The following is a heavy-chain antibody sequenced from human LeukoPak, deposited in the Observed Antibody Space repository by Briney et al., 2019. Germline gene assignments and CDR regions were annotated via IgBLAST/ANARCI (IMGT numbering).Heavy chain of an antibody. J-gene: IGHJ3*02. CDR1: GGSFSGYY. D-gene: IGHD3-22*01. CDR3: ARGLYYHDSSGPRDDAFDI. CDR2: INHSGST. V-gene: IGHV4-34*01. Sequence: PSETLSLTCAVYGGSFSGYYWSWIRQPPGKGLEWIGEINHSGSTNYNPSLKSRVTISVDTSKNQFSLKLSSVTAADTAVYYCARGLYYHDSSGPRDDAFDIWGQGTMVTVSS.